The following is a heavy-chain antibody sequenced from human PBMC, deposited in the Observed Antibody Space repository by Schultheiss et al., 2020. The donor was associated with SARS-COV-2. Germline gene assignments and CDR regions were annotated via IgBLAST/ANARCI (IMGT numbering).Heavy chain of an antibody. CDR2: IYWNDDK. J-gene: IGHJ5*02. CDR3: AHKRRGDTAMVS. CDR1: GGSISSYYW. D-gene: IGHD5-18*01. Sequence: QTLSLTCTVSGGSISSYYWSWIRQTPGKGLEWLALIYWNDDKRYSPSLKSRLTITKDTSKNQVVLTMTNMDPVDTATYYCAHKRRGDTAMVSWGQGTLVTVSS. V-gene: IGHV2-5*08.